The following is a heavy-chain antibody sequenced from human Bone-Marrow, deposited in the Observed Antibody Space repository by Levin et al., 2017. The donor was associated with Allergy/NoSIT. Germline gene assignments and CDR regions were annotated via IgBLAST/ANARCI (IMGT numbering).Heavy chain of an antibody. V-gene: IGHV3-30-3*01. J-gene: IGHJ6*02. CDR1: GFTFSNYA. Sequence: LSLTCAASGFTFSNYAMHWVRPAPGKGLDWVAVISYDGSNKFYSDSVKGRFTISRDNSKNTLYLQMNSLRAEDTALYYCARDTLSSSGWFYYFGMDVWGQGTTVTVSS. CDR3: ARDTLSSSGWFYYFGMDV. CDR2: ISYDGSNK. D-gene: IGHD6-19*01.